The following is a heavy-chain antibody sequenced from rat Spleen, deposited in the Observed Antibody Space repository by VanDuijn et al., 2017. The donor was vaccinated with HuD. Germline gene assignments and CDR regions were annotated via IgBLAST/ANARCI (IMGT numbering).Heavy chain of an antibody. Sequence: EVKLVESGGGLVQPGRSLKLSCAASGFNFNDYWMGWVRQAPGKGLEWIGEINQDSRTIKYIPYLKDKITISRDNAQKTLYLQMNKLGSEDTAIYYCVKEANYGGLMDAWGQGASVTVSS. J-gene: IGHJ4*01. CDR1: GFNFNDYW. D-gene: IGHD1-11*01. V-gene: IGHV4-2*01. CDR3: VKEANYGGLMDA. CDR2: INQDSRTI.